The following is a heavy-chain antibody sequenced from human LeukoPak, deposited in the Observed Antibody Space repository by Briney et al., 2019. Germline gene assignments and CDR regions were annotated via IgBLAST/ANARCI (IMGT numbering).Heavy chain of an antibody. CDR2: INPNSGGT. J-gene: IGHJ4*02. D-gene: IGHD6-19*01. V-gene: IGHV1-2*02. CDR3: ARVFEIGYSSGWSDY. Sequence: GASVKVSCKASGYTFTGYYMHWVRQAPGQGLEWMGWINPNSGGTNYAQKFQGRVTMTRDTSISTAYMELSRLRSDDTAVYYCARVFEIGYSSGWSDYWGQGTLVTVSS. CDR1: GYTFTGYY.